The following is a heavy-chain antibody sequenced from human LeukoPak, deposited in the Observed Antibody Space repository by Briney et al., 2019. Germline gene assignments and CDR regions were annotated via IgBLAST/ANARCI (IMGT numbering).Heavy chain of an antibody. V-gene: IGHV1-69*05. J-gene: IGHJ3*02. Sequence: SVKASCKASGGTFSSYAISWVRQAPGQGLEWMGGIIPIFGTANYAQKFQGRVTITTDESTSTAYMELSSLRSEDTAVYYCARAGIVGAKKAFDIWGQGTMVTVSS. D-gene: IGHD1-26*01. CDR3: ARAGIVGAKKAFDI. CDR2: IIPIFGTA. CDR1: GGTFSSYA.